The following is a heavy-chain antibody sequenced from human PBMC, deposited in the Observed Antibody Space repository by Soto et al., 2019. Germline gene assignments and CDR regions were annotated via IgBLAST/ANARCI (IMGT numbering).Heavy chain of an antibody. CDR1: GFTFSSCA. CDR2: ISGSGGNT. D-gene: IGHD6-13*01. Sequence: SLRFSCAASGFTFSSCAMSWVRQAPGKGLEWVSGISGSGGNTNYADSVKGRFTISRDNSKSTLYLQMNSLRVEDTAVYFCATRTAYSSGWLLDYWGQGTLVTVSS. J-gene: IGHJ4*02. CDR3: ATRTAYSSGWLLDY. V-gene: IGHV3-23*01.